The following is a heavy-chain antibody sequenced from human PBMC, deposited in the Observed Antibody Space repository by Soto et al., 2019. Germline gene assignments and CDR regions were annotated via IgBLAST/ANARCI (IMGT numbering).Heavy chain of an antibody. CDR3: ARDQGALGPPLLLCFGGFCP. D-gene: IGHD3-10*01. J-gene: IGHJ5*02. V-gene: IGHV1-18*01. Sequence: GASVKVSCKASGYTFTSYGISWVRQAPGQGLEWMGWISAYNGNTNYAQKLQGRVTMTTDTSTSTAYMELRSLRSDDTAVYYCARDQGALGPPLLLCFGGFCPGGQGTRVTVSS. CDR2: ISAYNGNT. CDR1: GYTFTSYG.